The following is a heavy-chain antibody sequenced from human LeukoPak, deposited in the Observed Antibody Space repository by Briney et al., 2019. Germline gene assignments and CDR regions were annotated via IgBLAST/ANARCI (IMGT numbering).Heavy chain of an antibody. J-gene: IGHJ5*02. D-gene: IGHD1-1*01. CDR1: GYSISSGYY. Sequence: SETLSLTCTVSGYSISSGYYWGWIRQPPGKGLEWIASIYHSGSTYCNPSLKSRVNISVDTSKNHFSLKLNSVTAADTAVYFCARAFNWNYWFDPWSQGTLVTVSS. CDR2: IYHSGST. CDR3: ARAFNWNYWFDP. V-gene: IGHV4-38-2*02.